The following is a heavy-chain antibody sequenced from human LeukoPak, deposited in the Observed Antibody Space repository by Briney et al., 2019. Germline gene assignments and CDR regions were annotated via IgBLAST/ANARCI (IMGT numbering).Heavy chain of an antibody. V-gene: IGHV3-53*01. CDR1: GYTVSSNY. Sequence: GGSLRLSCAASGYTVSSNYMSWVRQAPGKGLEWVSLIYSGGTTYYAESVKGRFTISRGNSKNTLYLQMNSLRAEDTAVYYCARLSGWFDYWGQGTLVTVSS. J-gene: IGHJ4*02. D-gene: IGHD6-19*01. CDR3: ARLSGWFDY. CDR2: IYSGGTT.